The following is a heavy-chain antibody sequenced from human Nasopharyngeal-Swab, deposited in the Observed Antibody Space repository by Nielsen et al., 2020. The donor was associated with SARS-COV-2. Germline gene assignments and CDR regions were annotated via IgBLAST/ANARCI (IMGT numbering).Heavy chain of an antibody. D-gene: IGHD5-18*01. J-gene: IGHJ4*02. CDR2: IYSGGIT. Sequence: GESLKISCAASRFAVTTNHITWVRQAPGRGLEWISVIYSGGITYYADSVKGRFTISRDNFGNTISLQMNSLRGEDTAVYYCARGYRFGDYWGQGSLVTVSS. V-gene: IGHV3-66*01. CDR3: ARGYRFGDY. CDR1: RFAVTTNH.